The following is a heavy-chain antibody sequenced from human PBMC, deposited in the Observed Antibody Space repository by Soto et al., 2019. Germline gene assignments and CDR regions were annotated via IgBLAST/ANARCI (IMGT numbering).Heavy chain of an antibody. CDR1: GFSFNDYA. J-gene: IGHJ3*02. D-gene: IGHD3-22*01. CDR2: INDDGDST. Sequence: PGGSLRLSCAASGFSFNDYAMTWVRQAPGKGLEWVSAINDDGDSTYYADSVKGRFTISRDNSKNTVFLEMNSLRAEDTAAYHCAKVVVMRAVNDALDIWGQGTMVTVSS. V-gene: IGHV3-23*01. CDR3: AKVVVMRAVNDALDI.